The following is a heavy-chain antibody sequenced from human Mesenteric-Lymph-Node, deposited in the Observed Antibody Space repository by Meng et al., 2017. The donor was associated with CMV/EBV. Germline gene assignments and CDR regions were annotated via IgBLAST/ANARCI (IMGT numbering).Heavy chain of an antibody. CDR2: ISSSSSYI. CDR1: GFTFSSYW. J-gene: IGHJ6*02. V-gene: IGHV3-21*01. CDR3: ARAGYRYGSHYYYGMDV. D-gene: IGHD5-18*01. Sequence: GESLKISCAASGFTFSSYWMHWVRQAPGKGLEWVSSISSSSSYIYYADSVKGRFTISRDNAKNSVYLQMNSLRTEDTAVYYCARAGYRYGSHYYYGMDVWGQGTAVTVSS.